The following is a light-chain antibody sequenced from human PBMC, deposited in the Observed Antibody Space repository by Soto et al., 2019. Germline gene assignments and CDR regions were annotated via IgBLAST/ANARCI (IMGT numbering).Light chain of an antibody. CDR2: LGS. CDR3: MQGLRPMYT. Sequence: IVMTQSPLSLPVTPGEPASISCRSSQTLLHGNGYNYLAWYLQKPGQSPQLLIYLGSNRASGVPDRFSGSGSGTDFTLKISRVEAEDVGVFYCMQGLRPMYTFGQGTRLEIK. CDR1: QTLLHGNGYNY. V-gene: IGKV2-28*01. J-gene: IGKJ5*01.